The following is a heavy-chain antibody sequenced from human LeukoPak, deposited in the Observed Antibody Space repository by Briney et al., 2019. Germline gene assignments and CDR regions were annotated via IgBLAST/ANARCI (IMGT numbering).Heavy chain of an antibody. J-gene: IGHJ4*02. V-gene: IGHV1-24*01. Sequence: ASVKVSCKVSGYTLTELSMHWVRQAPGKGLEWMGGFDPEDGETIYAQKFQGRLTMTEDTSTDTAYMELSSLRSEDTAVYYCARGRTVAGTLETTKYPFGYWGQGTLVTVSS. D-gene: IGHD6-19*01. CDR2: FDPEDGET. CDR1: GYTLTELS. CDR3: ARGRTVAGTLETTKYPFGY.